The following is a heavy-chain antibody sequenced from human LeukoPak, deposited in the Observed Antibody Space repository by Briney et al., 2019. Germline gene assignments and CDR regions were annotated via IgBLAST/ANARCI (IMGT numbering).Heavy chain of an antibody. J-gene: IGHJ6*02. CDR1: GYTFTSYA. Sequence: RASVKVSCKASGYTFTSYAMNWVRQAPGQGLGWMGWINTNTGNPTYAQGFTGRFVFSLDTSVSAAYLQISSLKAEDTAVYYCARGDPGYSYGYVGMDVWGQGTTVTVSS. V-gene: IGHV7-4-1*02. D-gene: IGHD5-18*01. CDR2: INTNTGNP. CDR3: ARGDPGYSYGYVGMDV.